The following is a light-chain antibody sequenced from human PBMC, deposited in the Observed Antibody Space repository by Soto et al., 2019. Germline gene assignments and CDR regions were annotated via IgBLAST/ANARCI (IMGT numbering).Light chain of an antibody. CDR2: ATS. J-gene: IGKJ2*01. CDR1: QTPRTF. Sequence: DIQMTQSRSSLSASVGDRVTITCRASQTPRTFLYWYQQKPGKAPKLLIYATSTLQSGVPSRFSGRDSGADFTLTINNLQPEDFATYYCQQPPYTFGPGTKVEIK. CDR3: QQPPYT. V-gene: IGKV1-39*01.